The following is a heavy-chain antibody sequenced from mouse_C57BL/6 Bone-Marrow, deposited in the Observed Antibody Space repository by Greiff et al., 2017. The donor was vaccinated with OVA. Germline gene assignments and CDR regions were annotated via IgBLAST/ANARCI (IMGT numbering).Heavy chain of an antibody. D-gene: IGHD1-1*01. J-gene: IGHJ2*01. Sequence: VQLQQSGAELVKPGASVKISCKASGYAFSSYWMNWVKQRPGQGLEWIGQIYPGDGDTNYNGKFKGKATLTADKSSSTAYMQLSSLTSEDSAVYCGARRDNYYGSSELVDYWGQGTTLTVSS. V-gene: IGHV1-80*01. CDR3: ARRDNYYGSSELVDY. CDR2: IYPGDGDT. CDR1: GYAFSSYW.